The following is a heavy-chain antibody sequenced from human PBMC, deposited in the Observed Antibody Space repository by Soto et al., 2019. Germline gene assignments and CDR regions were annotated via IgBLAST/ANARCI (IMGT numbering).Heavy chain of an antibody. CDR3: ARGLGIAAAGAEFWFDP. J-gene: IGHJ5*02. D-gene: IGHD6-13*01. CDR2: IIPIFGTA. V-gene: IGHV1-69*13. Sequence: SVKVSCKASGGTFRSYAIRWGRQAPGQGLEWMGGIIPIFGTANYAQKFQGRVTITADESTSTAYMELSSLRSEDTAVYYCARGLGIAAAGAEFWFDPWGQGTLVTVSS. CDR1: GGTFRSYA.